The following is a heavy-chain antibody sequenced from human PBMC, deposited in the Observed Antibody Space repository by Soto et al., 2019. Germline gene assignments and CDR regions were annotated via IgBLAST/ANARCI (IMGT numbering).Heavy chain of an antibody. D-gene: IGHD3-16*02. CDR1: GFTFSSYG. CDR3: AKEIMITFGGVIGHDAFDI. CDR2: ISYDGSNK. V-gene: IGHV3-30*18. J-gene: IGHJ3*02. Sequence: GESLRLSCAASGFTFSSYGMHWVRQAPGKGLEWVAVISYDGSNKYYADSVKGRFTISRDNSKNTLYLQMNSLRAEDTAVYYCAKEIMITFGGVIGHDAFDIWGQGTMVTVSS.